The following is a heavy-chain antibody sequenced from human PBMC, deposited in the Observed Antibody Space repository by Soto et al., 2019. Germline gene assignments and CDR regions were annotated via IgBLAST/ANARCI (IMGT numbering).Heavy chain of an antibody. CDR1: GGSFSGYY. Sequence: SETLSLTCAVYGGSFSGYYWSWIRQPPGKGLEWIGEINHSGSTNYNPSLKSRVTISVDTSKNQFSLKLSSVTAADTAVYYCARGYYDTSGQSNTFDIWGQGTKVTVSS. J-gene: IGHJ3*02. V-gene: IGHV4-34*01. D-gene: IGHD3-22*01. CDR3: ARGYYDTSGQSNTFDI. CDR2: INHSGST.